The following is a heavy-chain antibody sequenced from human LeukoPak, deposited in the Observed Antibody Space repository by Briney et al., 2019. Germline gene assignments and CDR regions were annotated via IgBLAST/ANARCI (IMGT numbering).Heavy chain of an antibody. CDR3: ARVYYSNSYDYWYFDL. CDR2: IRSDGSK. D-gene: IGHD6-13*01. V-gene: IGHV3-30*02. J-gene: IGHJ2*01. Sequence: PGGSLRLSCAASGFTFSYYGIHWVRQAPGKGLDWVAFIRSDGSKYYADSVEGRFTISRDNSKNTLYLELHSLRTEDTAVYYCARVYYSNSYDYWYFDLWGRGTLVTVSS. CDR1: GFTFSYYG.